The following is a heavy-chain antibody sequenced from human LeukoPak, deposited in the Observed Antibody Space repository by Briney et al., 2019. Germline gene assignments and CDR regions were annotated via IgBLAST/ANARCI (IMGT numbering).Heavy chain of an antibody. CDR1: GYSFTSYW. V-gene: IGHV5-51*01. CDR2: IYPGDSDT. D-gene: IGHD3-10*01. CDR3: ARRHYYGSGSYYNYGMDV. Sequence: GESLKISCNGSGYSFTSYWIGWVRQMPRKGLEWMWIIYPGDSDTRYSPSFQGQVTISADKSISTSYLQWSSLNASDTAMYYCARRHYYGSGSYYNYGMDVWGQGTTVTVSS. J-gene: IGHJ6*02.